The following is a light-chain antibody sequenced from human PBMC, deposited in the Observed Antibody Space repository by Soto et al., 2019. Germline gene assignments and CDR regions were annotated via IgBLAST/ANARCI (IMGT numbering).Light chain of an antibody. J-gene: IGKJ1*01. CDR1: QSISSN. Sequence: DIQMTQSPSSLSASVGDRVTITCRASQSISSNLNWYQQKPGKAPKLLIYAASSLQSGVPSRFSGSGSVTDFTLTISSLQPEDFATYYCQQSYSTPRTFGQGTKVEIK. V-gene: IGKV1-39*01. CDR2: AAS. CDR3: QQSYSTPRT.